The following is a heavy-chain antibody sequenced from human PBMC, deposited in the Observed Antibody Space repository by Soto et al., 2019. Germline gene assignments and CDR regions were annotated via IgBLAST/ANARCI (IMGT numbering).Heavy chain of an antibody. Sequence: SGPTLVNPTESLTLTCTVSGLSLTNGRLGVSWIRQPPGKALEWLAHISSNDDKSYSTSLKSRLTISKDISRSQVVLTMTNMDPVFSATYYCALIKYCSTTRCYLPSCDPCGQGTLVTVP. CDR1: GLSLTNGRLG. J-gene: IGHJ5*02. CDR2: ISSNDDK. CDR3: ALIKYCSTTRCYLPSCDP. V-gene: IGHV2-26*01. D-gene: IGHD2-2*01.